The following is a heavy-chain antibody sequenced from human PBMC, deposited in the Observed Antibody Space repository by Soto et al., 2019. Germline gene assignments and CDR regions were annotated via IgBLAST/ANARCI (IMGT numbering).Heavy chain of an antibody. CDR3: AKDLFGAFDI. D-gene: IGHD3-3*01. CDR1: GFTFSSYA. J-gene: IGHJ3*02. Sequence: PGGSLRLSCAASGFTFSSYAMSWVRQAPGKGLEWVSGISGSGGSTYSADSVKGRYTISRDNSKNTLYLHMNSLRAEDTAVYYCAKDLFGAFDIWGQGTMVTVSS. V-gene: IGHV3-23*01. CDR2: ISGSGGST.